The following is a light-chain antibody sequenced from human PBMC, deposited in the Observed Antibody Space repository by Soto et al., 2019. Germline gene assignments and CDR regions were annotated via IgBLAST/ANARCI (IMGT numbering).Light chain of an antibody. CDR2: GAS. J-gene: IGKJ1*01. CDR3: QQYINCPTWT. V-gene: IGKV3-15*01. Sequence: EIVMTQSPATLSVSPGERATLSCRASQSVSSNLAWYQQKPGQAPRLLIYGASTRATGIPARFSGSGSGTEFTLTISSLQSEDFAVYYCQQYINCPTWTFGQGTNVDIK. CDR1: QSVSSN.